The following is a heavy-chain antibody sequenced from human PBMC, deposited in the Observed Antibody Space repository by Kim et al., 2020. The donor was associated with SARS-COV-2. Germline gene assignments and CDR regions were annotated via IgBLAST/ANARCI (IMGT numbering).Heavy chain of an antibody. CDR3: AKGSILLWFEGDAFDI. D-gene: IGHD3-10*01. CDR1: GFTFSSYA. CDR2: ISGSGGST. Sequence: GGSLRLSCAASGFTFSSYAMSWVRQAPGKGLEWVSAISGSGGSTYYADSVKGRFTISRDNSKNTLYLQMNSLRAEDTAVYYCAKGSILLWFEGDAFDIWGQGTMVTVSS. V-gene: IGHV3-23*01. J-gene: IGHJ3*02.